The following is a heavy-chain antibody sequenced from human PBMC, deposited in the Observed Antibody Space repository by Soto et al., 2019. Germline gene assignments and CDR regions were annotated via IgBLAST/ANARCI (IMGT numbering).Heavy chain of an antibody. J-gene: IGHJ4*02. V-gene: IGHV1-69*13. Sequence: ASVKVSCKASGGTFSSYAISWVRQAPGQGLEWMGGIIPIFGTANYAQKFQGRVTITADESTSTAYMELSSLRSEDTAVYYCARDFSGSGNFDYWGQGTLVTVSS. CDR1: GGTFSSYA. CDR3: ARDFSGSGNFDY. CDR2: IIPIFGTA. D-gene: IGHD2-15*01.